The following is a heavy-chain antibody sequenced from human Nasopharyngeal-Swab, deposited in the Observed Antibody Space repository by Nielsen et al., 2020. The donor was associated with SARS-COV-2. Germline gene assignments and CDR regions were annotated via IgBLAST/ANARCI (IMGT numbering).Heavy chain of an antibody. CDR2: IYYSGST. CDR3: ARGAIGYYDSSGYGD. Sequence: WIRQPPGKGLEWIGYIYYSGSTYYNPSLKSRVTISVDTSKNQFSLKPSSVTAADTAVYYCARGAIGYYDSSGYGDWGQGTLVTVSS. J-gene: IGHJ4*02. V-gene: IGHV4-31*02. D-gene: IGHD3-22*01.